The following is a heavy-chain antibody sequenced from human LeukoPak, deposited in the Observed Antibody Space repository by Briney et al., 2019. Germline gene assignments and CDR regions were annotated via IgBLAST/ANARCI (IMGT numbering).Heavy chain of an antibody. CDR2: IYYSGST. D-gene: IGHD3-9*01. CDR3: ARVVGYDILTGYSYYFDY. V-gene: IGHV4-59*01. J-gene: IGHJ4*02. Sequence: SETLSLTCTVSGGSISSYYCSWIRQPPGKGLEWIGYIYYSGSTNYNPSLKSRVTISVDTSKNQFSLKLSSVTAADTAVYYCARVVGYDILTGYSYYFDYWGQGTLVTVSS. CDR1: GGSISSYY.